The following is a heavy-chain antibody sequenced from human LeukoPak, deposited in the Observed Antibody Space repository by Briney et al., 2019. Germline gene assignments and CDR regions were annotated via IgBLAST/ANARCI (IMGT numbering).Heavy chain of an antibody. V-gene: IGHV3-48*02. D-gene: IGHD6-13*01. J-gene: IGHJ4*02. CDR2: ISSSSSPI. CDR3: ARDHYSRNDY. CDR1: GFAFNTYS. Sequence: GGSLRLSCAASGFAFNTYSMNWVRQAPGKGLEWLSYISSSSSPIYYADSVKGRFTISGDNAKNSLYLQMNSLRDEDTAVYYCARDHYSRNDYWGQGTLVTVSS.